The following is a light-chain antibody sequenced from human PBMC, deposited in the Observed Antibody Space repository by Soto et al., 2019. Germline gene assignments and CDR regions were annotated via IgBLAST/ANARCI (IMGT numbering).Light chain of an antibody. CDR3: QQYHNWPA. V-gene: IGKV3D-15*01. CDR2: GAA. J-gene: IGKJ1*01. Sequence: MTQSPATLSLSPGERATLSCRASQSVSSYLAWYQQKPGQAPRLLIYGAATRATGIPGRFSGSGSGTEFTLTISSLQSEDFAVYYCQQYHNWPAFGQGTKVDIK. CDR1: QSVSSY.